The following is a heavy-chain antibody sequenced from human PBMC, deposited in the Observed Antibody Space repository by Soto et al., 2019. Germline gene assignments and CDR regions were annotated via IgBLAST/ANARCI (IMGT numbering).Heavy chain of an antibody. CDR3: ARRARPDFYYMDV. D-gene: IGHD6-6*01. CDR2: ISSNGVGT. Sequence: EVQLAESWGGLAQPGGSLRLSCAASGFTLSDYAMDWVRQAPGKGLEYVSGISSNGVGTYYANSVQGRFTISRDNSKNTVYLQMGSLRPEDMAVYYCARRARPDFYYMDVCRKGTTVTVSS. J-gene: IGHJ6*03. CDR1: GFTLSDYA. V-gene: IGHV3-64*01.